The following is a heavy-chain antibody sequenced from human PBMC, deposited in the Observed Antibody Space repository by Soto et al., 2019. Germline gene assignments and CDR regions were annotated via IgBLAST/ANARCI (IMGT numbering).Heavy chain of an antibody. CDR3: VRDSYAQLTVAGVLADP. D-gene: IGHD3-16*02. J-gene: IGHJ5*02. Sequence: ASVKVSCKASGYTFTNFGIGWVRQAPGRGLEWMGWISAYNGTTNYAQNFQGRVTLTTAASTSTAYMELRILRSDDTAMYYCVRDSYAQLTVAGVLADPWGQGTMVTVSS. CDR2: ISAYNGTT. V-gene: IGHV1-18*01. CDR1: GYTFTNFG.